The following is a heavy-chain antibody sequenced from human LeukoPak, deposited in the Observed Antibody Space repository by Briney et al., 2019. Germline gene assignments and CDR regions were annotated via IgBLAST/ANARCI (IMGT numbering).Heavy chain of an antibody. CDR1: GFTFSSYW. Sequence: GGSLRLSCAASGFTFSSYWMSWVRQAPGKGLEWVANIKQDGSEKYYVDSVKGRFTISRDNAKNSLYLQMSNLRAEDTAVYFCARGGGLDVWGQGATVTVSS. J-gene: IGHJ6*02. CDR2: IKQDGSEK. V-gene: IGHV3-7*03. CDR3: ARGGGLDV. D-gene: IGHD3-16*01.